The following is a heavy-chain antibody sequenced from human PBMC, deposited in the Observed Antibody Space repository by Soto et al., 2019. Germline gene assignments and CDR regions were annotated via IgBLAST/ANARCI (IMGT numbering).Heavy chain of an antibody. Sequence: QVQLVQSGAEVKKPGSSVKVSCKASGGTFSSYTISWVRQAPGQGLEWMGRIIPILGIANYAQKFQGRVTITADKSTSTAYMELSSLRSEDTAVYYCARYSIGDYTWDFDLWGRGTLVTVSS. CDR3: ARYSIGDYTWDFDL. D-gene: IGHD4-17*01. V-gene: IGHV1-69*02. J-gene: IGHJ2*01. CDR1: GGTFSSYT. CDR2: IIPILGIA.